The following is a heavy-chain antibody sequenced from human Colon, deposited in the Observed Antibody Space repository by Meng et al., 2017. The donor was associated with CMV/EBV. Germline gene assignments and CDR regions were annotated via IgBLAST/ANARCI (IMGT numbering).Heavy chain of an antibody. J-gene: IGHJ5*02. V-gene: IGHV3-7*01. D-gene: IGHD6-19*01. CDR2: RKQDGSEK. CDR3: VRGGGWSS. Sequence: GEPLKIACVASGFVFDDFDISWVRLMPGKGLEWVANRKQDGSEKNYVDSVKGRFTISRDNAKNSLYVQMNSLRAEDSAVDYCVRGGGWSSWGQGTLVTVSS. CDR1: GFVFDDFD.